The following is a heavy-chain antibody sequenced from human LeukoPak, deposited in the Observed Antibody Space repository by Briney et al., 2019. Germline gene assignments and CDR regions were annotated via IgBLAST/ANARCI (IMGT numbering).Heavy chain of an antibody. J-gene: IGHJ4*02. V-gene: IGHV3-21*04. Sequence: GGSLRLSCAASGFTFSSYSMNWVRQAPGKGLEWVSSISRSSDYIYYADSVKGRFTISRDNSKNTLYLQMNSLRAEDTAVYYCAKDYGSGSYYFDYWGQGTLVTVSS. CDR2: ISRSSDYI. CDR1: GFTFSSYS. D-gene: IGHD3-10*01. CDR3: AKDYGSGSYYFDY.